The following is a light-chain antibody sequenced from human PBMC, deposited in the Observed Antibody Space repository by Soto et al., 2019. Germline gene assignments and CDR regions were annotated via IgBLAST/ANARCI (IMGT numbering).Light chain of an antibody. Sequence: QSALTQPASVSGSPGQSITISCTGTSSDVGGYNSVSWYQQHPGKAPKLMIYEVSDRPSGVSNRFSGSKSGNTASLTISGLQAEDEADYYCRSYTSSSTLEVFGTGTKLTVL. CDR3: RSYTSSSTLEV. CDR1: SSDVGGYNS. V-gene: IGLV2-14*01. CDR2: EVS. J-gene: IGLJ1*01.